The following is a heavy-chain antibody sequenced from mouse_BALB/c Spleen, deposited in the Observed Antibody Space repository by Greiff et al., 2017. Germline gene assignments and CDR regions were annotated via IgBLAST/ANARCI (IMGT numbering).Heavy chain of an antibody. V-gene: IGHV1S29*02. J-gene: IGHJ4*01. D-gene: IGHD3-1*01. CDR3: AYSSGYGYAMDY. CDR2: IYPYNGGT. CDR1: GYTFTDYN. Sequence: EVKLEESGPELVKPGASVKISCKASGYTFTDYNMHWVKQSHGKSLEWIGYIYPYNGGTGYNQKFKSKATLTVDNSSSTAYMELRSLTSEDSAVYYCAYSSGYGYAMDYWGQGTSVTVSS.